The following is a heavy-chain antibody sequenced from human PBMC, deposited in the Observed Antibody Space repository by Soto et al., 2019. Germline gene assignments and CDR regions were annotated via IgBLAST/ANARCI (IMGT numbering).Heavy chain of an antibody. V-gene: IGHV3-15*07. D-gene: IGHD5-12*01. CDR2: IKSKTDGGTT. CDR3: TRELPWWLQQKYYYYYYGMDV. J-gene: IGHJ6*02. Sequence: TGGSLRVSWAASGFTCSNAWMNWVIQAPGKGLEWVGRIKSKTDGGTTDYAAPVKGRFTISRDDSKNTLYLQMNSLKTEDTAVYYCTRELPWWLQQKYYYYYYGMDVWGQGTTVTVSS. CDR1: GFTCSNAW.